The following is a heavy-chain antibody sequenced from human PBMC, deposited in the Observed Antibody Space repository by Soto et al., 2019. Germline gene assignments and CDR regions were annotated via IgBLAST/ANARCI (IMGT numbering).Heavy chain of an antibody. CDR3: AKAAGIVVMDAFDI. CDR2: ISWNSNSI. Sequence: GGSLRLSCAASGFTFDDYAMDWVRQAPGKGLEWVSGISWNSNSIGYADSVKGRFTISRDNAKNSLYLQMNSLRAEDTALYYCAKAAGIVVMDAFDIWGQGTMVTVSS. CDR1: GFTFDDYA. V-gene: IGHV3-9*01. J-gene: IGHJ3*02. D-gene: IGHD6-19*01.